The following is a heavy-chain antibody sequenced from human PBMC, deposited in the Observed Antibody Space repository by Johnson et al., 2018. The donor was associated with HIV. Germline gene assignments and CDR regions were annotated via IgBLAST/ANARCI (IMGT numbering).Heavy chain of an antibody. CDR3: ARTRLELSSGYPDAFYI. J-gene: IGHJ3*02. V-gene: IGHV3-7*01. Sequence: MQLVESGGGLVQPGGSLRLSCAVSGFTFRSYWMTWVRQAPGKGLEWVTNIKQDGSEKYYVDSVKGRFTISRDNAKNSLYLQMNSLRAEDTAVYYCARTRLELSSGYPDAFYIWGQGTMVTVSS. CDR1: GFTFRSYW. D-gene: IGHD3-22*01. CDR2: IKQDGSEK.